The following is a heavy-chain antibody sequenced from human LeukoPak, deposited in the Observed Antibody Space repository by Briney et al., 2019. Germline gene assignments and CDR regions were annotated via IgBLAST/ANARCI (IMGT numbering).Heavy chain of an antibody. Sequence: GSSVKVSCKASGGTFSSYAISWVRQAPGEGLEWMGGVILIFGTANYAQKFQGRVTITADESTSTAYMELSSLRSEDTAVYYCARDTNSRDYGSGSYYGRRVAHYYYMDVWGKGTTVTISS. CDR1: GGTFSSYA. J-gene: IGHJ6*03. V-gene: IGHV1-69*01. CDR3: ARDTNSRDYGSGSYYGRRVAHYYYMDV. CDR2: VILIFGTA. D-gene: IGHD3-10*01.